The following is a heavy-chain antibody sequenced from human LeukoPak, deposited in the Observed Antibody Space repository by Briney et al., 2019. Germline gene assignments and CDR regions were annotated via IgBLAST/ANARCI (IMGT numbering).Heavy chain of an antibody. CDR3: TRERRRDGYNY. D-gene: IGHD5-24*01. CDR2: ISLDGSDK. Sequence: PGRSLRLSCAASGFSFSSYVMHWVGQAPGKGLEWVAGISLDGSDKYYTDSVKGRFTISRDNSMNTLYLQMNSLRAEDTAVYHCTRERRRDGYNYWGQGTLVTVSS. CDR1: GFSFSSYV. V-gene: IGHV3-33*05. J-gene: IGHJ4*02.